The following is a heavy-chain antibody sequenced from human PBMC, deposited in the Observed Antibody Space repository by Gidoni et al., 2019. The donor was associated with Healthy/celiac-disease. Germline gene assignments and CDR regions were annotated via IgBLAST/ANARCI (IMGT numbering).Heavy chain of an antibody. CDR1: GYTFTSYA. V-gene: IGHV1-3*01. CDR3: ASRTTTDSSGYYYSLGY. J-gene: IGHJ4*02. Sequence: QVQLVQSGAEVKKPGASVKVSCKASGYTFTSYAMHWVRQAPGQRLEWMGWINAGNGNTKYSQKFQGRVTITRDTSASTAYMELSSLRSEDTAVYYCASRTTTDSSGYYYSLGYWGQGTLVTVSS. CDR2: INAGNGNT. D-gene: IGHD3-22*01.